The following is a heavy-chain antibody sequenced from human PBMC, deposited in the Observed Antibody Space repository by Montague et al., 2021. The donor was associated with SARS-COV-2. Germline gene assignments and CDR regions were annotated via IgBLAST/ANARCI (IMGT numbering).Heavy chain of an antibody. CDR1: GGSFSGYY. V-gene: IGHV4-34*01. J-gene: IGHJ6*01. Sequence: SETLSLTCAVYGGSFSGYYWSWIRQPPGTGLERIGEINHSGSTNYNPSPKSRVTISVDTSKNQFSLKLSSVTAADTAVYYCARGRTVTTFYYYYYGIDVWGPGSLAT. CDR2: INHSGST. D-gene: IGHD4-17*01. CDR3: ARGRTVTTFYYYYYGIDV.